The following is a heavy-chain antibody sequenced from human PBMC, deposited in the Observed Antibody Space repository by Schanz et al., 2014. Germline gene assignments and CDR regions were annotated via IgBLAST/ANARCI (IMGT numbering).Heavy chain of an antibody. D-gene: IGHD2-2*01. J-gene: IGHJ4*02. Sequence: QVQLQQWGAGLLKPSETLSLTCAVYGGSFSGYFWSWTRQSPEKGLEWIGEISHSGRTTYNPSLKSRAIISGDTSKNQFFLKLSSVAAADTAVYYCARHLAESAAAAFDSWGQGTLVAVSS. CDR2: ISHSGRT. CDR1: GGSFSGYF. CDR3: ARHLAESAAAAFDS. V-gene: IGHV4-34*01.